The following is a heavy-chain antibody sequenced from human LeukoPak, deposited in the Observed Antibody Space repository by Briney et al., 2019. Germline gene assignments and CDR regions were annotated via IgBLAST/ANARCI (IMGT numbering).Heavy chain of an antibody. CDR2: LNPNSGNT. J-gene: IGHJ4*02. Sequence: ASVKVSCKASGYTFTSYDINWVRRASGQGLEWMGWLNPNSGNTAYAQKFQGRVTITRNTSISTAYMELSSLRSDDTAVYYCAIGWKPFYFDYWGQGTLVTVSS. V-gene: IGHV1-8*03. CDR3: AIGWKPFYFDY. D-gene: IGHD1-1*01. CDR1: GYTFTSYD.